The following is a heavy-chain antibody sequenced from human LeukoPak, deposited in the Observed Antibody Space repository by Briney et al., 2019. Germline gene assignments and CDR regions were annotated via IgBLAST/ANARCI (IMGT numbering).Heavy chain of an antibody. V-gene: IGHV3-21*04. Sequence: PGGSLRLSCAASGFAFSSYSMNWVRQAPGKGLEWVSSISSSSSYIYYADSVKGRFTISRDNSKNTLYLQMNSLRAEDTAVYYCAKLPDEIDSSSWYWSHDYWGQGTLVTVSS. J-gene: IGHJ4*02. D-gene: IGHD6-13*01. CDR3: AKLPDEIDSSSWYWSHDY. CDR2: ISSSSSYI. CDR1: GFAFSSYS.